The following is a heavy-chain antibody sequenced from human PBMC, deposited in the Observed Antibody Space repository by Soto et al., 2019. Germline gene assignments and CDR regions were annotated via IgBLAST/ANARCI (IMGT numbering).Heavy chain of an antibody. CDR3: ATERPKPSGSCYDAFDI. CDR2: FDPEDGET. V-gene: IGHV1-24*01. J-gene: IGHJ3*02. Sequence: ASVKVSCKVSGYTLTELSMHWVRQAPGKGLEWMGGFDPEDGETIYAQKFQGRVTMTEDTSTDTAYMELSSLRSEDTAVYYCATERPKPSGSCYDAFDIWGQGTMVTVSS. D-gene: IGHD1-26*01. CDR1: GYTLTELS.